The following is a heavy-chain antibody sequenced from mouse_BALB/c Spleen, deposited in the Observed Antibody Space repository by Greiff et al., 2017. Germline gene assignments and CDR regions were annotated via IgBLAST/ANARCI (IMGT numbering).Heavy chain of an antibody. J-gene: IGHJ3*01. CDR3: ASITTANFAY. CDR2: ISSGGSYT. D-gene: IGHD1-1*01. CDR1: GFTFSSYA. Sequence: EVQGVESGGGLVKPGGSLKLSCAASGFTFSSYAMSWVRQSPEKRLEWVAEISSGGSYTYYPDTVTGRFTISRDNAKNTLYLEMSSLRSEDTAMYYCASITTANFAYWGQGTLVTVSA. V-gene: IGHV5-9-4*01.